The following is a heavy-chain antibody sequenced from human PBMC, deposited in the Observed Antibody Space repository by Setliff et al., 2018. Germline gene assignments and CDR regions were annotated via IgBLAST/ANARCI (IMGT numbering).Heavy chain of an antibody. CDR2: IYYSGST. D-gene: IGHD2-8*01. V-gene: IGHV4-59*01. CDR1: GDSISSYY. J-gene: IGHJ5*01. CDR3: ARLVRYCTRTACQKLAGDES. Sequence: KPSETLSLTCTVSGDSISSYYWSWIRQPPGKGPEWIGYIYYSGSTNYNPSLKSRVTMSVATFENHFSLKLNSLTAADTAVYYCARLVRYCTRTACQKLAGDESWGQGTLVTVSS.